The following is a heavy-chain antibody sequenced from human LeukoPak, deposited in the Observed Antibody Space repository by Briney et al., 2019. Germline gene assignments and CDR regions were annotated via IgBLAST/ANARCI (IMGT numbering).Heavy chain of an antibody. D-gene: IGHD3-16*02. CDR3: ARGWYYDYVWGSYRYRDYFDY. CDR2: IYYSGST. Sequence: SETLSLTCTVSGGSISSYYWSWIRQPPGKGLEWIGYIYYSGSTNYNPSLKSRVTISVDTSKNQFSLKLSSVTAADTAVYYCARGWYYDYVWGSYRYRDYFDYWGQGTLVTVSS. CDR1: GGSISSYY. J-gene: IGHJ4*02. V-gene: IGHV4-59*12.